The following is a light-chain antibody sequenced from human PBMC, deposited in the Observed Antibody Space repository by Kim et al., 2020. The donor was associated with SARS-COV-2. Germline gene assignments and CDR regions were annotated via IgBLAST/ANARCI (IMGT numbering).Light chain of an antibody. V-gene: IGKV1-27*01. Sequence: SGSVGDRITITCRASQNISNYLAWYQQKPGKIPKLLIYGGSTLQSGVPFRFSGSGSGTDFTLTINSLQPEDVATYYCQKNDSTPYTFGQGTKLEI. J-gene: IGKJ2*01. CDR3: QKNDSTPYT. CDR1: QNISNY. CDR2: GGS.